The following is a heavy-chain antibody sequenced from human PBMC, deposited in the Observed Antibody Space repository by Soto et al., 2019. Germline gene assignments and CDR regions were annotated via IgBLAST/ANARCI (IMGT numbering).Heavy chain of an antibody. V-gene: IGHV3-21*01. CDR3: ARALYSSFPRYYYYGMDV. D-gene: IGHD4-4*01. CDR2: ISSSSSYI. Sequence: PGGSLRLSCAASGFTFSSYSMNWVRQAPGKGLEWVSSISSSSSYIYYADSVKGRFTISRDNAKNSLYLQMNSLRAEDTAVYYCARALYSSFPRYYYYGMDVWGQGTTVTVSS. J-gene: IGHJ6*02. CDR1: GFTFSSYS.